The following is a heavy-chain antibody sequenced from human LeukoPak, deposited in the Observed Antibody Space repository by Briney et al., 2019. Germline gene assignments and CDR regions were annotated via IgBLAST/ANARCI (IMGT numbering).Heavy chain of an antibody. CDR1: GGTFSSYA. CDR2: IIPIFGTA. J-gene: IGHJ4*02. CDR3: ARVVPLAAGYDRAGYYFDY. Sequence: SVKVSCKASGGTFSSYAISWVRQAPGQGLEWMGGIIPIFGTANYAQKFQGRATITTDESTSTAYMELSSLRSEDTAVYYCARVVPLAAGYDRAGYYFDYWGQGTLVTVSS. D-gene: IGHD3-22*01. V-gene: IGHV1-69*05.